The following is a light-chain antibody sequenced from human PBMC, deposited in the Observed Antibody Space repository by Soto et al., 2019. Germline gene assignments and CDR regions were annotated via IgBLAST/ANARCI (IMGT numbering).Light chain of an antibody. J-gene: IGKJ3*01. CDR1: QDIRTS. V-gene: IGKV1-33*01. CDR2: GAS. Sequence: DIQMTQSPLSLSASVGARVSITCQASQDIRTSLSWFQHKPGRAPKLLIYGASYLETGVPSRFRGSGSGIDFTFTITSLQPEDIATYYCQHYNNLPPFTFGPGTIVDIK. CDR3: QHYNNLPPFT.